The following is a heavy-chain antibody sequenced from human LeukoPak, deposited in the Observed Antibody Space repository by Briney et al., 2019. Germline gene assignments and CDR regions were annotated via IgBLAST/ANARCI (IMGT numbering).Heavy chain of an antibody. J-gene: IGHJ3*02. CDR3: ARARRIVGALDAFGI. V-gene: IGHV4-39*07. Sequence: SETLSLTCTVSGGSISSSSYYWGWIRQPPGKGLEWIGSIYYSGSTYYNPSLKSRVTISVDTSKNQFSLKLSSVTAADTAVYYCARARRIVGALDAFGIWGQGTMVTVSS. CDR2: IYYSGST. CDR1: GGSISSSSYY. D-gene: IGHD1-26*01.